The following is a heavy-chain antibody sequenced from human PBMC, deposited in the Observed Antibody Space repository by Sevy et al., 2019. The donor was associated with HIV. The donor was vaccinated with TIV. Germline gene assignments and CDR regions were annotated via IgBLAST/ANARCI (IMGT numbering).Heavy chain of an antibody. CDR1: GFDCSSYP. CDR2: IAYDESTK. J-gene: IGHJ5*02. V-gene: IGHV3-30-3*01. D-gene: IGHD6-13*01. CDR3: ARQGSSWTFDP. Sequence: GGSLRLSCAASGFDCSSYPMHWVRQAPGKGLEWVSVIAYDESTKYYGDSVRGRFTICRDNSKNTLYLQMNSLREEDTVVYYGARQGSSWTFDPWGQGTLVTVSS.